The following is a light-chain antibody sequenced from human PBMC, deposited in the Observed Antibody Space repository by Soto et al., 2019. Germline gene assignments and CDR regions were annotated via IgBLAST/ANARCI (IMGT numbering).Light chain of an antibody. J-gene: IGKJ5*01. Sequence: DIPLTQSPSFLSASVGDRVTITCRASQGISSYLAWYQQKPGKAPNLLIYAASTLQSGVPSRFSGSGSGTEFTLTISSLQPEDFATYYCQQLNSYPSTFGQGTRLEIK. CDR3: QQLNSYPST. CDR2: AAS. CDR1: QGISSY. V-gene: IGKV1-9*01.